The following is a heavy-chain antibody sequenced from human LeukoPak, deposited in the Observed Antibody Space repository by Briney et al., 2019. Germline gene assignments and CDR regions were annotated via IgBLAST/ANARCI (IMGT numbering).Heavy chain of an antibody. J-gene: IGHJ4*02. D-gene: IGHD6-13*01. Sequence: PGGSLRLSCAASGFTFSSYSMNWVRQAPGKGLEWVSYISSSSSTIYYADSVKGRFTISRDNAKNSLYLQMNSLRAEDTAVYYCAKDRWRQLAEIHFDYWGQGTLVTVSS. CDR2: ISSSSSTI. V-gene: IGHV3-48*01. CDR3: AKDRWRQLAEIHFDY. CDR1: GFTFSSYS.